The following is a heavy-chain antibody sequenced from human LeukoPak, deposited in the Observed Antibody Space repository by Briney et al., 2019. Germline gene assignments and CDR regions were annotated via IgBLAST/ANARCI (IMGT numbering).Heavy chain of an antibody. V-gene: IGHV3-66*01. CDR3: ARGNSGSYGDYYYGMDV. J-gene: IGHJ6*02. D-gene: IGHD1-26*01. CDR1: GFTVSSNY. CDR2: IYSGGST. Sequence: GGSLRLSCAASGFTVSSNYMSWVRQAPGKGLEWVSVIYSGGSTYYADSVKGRFTISRDNSKNTLYLQMNSLRAEDTAVYYCARGNSGSYGDYYYGMDVWGQGTTVTVSS.